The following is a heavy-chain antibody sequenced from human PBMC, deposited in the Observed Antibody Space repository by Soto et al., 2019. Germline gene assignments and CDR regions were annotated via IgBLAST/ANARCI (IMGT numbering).Heavy chain of an antibody. J-gene: IGHJ4*02. V-gene: IGHV1-3*01. CDR2: INAGNGNT. Sequence: GASVKVSCKASGYTFTSYAMHWVRQAPGQRLEWMGWINAGNGNTKYSQKFQGRVTITRDTSASTAYMELNSLRAEDTAVYYCAKDRIARVVVAPYDYWGQGTLVTVSS. CDR3: AKDRIARVVVAPYDY. D-gene: IGHD2-15*01. CDR1: GYTFTSYA.